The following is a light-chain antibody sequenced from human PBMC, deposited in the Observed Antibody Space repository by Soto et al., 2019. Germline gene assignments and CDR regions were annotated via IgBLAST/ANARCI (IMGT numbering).Light chain of an antibody. Sequence: DIQMTQSPSSLSESVGDRVTITCRPSKRISSYLNWYQQKPGKAPKLLIYAASSLQSGVPSRFSGSGSGTDFTLTISSLQPEDFATYYCQQSYSTPRLTFGGGTKVEIK. CDR2: AAS. CDR1: KRISSY. V-gene: IGKV1-39*01. J-gene: IGKJ4*01. CDR3: QQSYSTPRLT.